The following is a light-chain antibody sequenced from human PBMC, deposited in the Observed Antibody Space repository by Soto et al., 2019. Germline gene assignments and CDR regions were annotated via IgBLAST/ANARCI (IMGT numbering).Light chain of an antibody. CDR2: VAS. V-gene: IGKV3-15*01. CDR3: QQFNNWPHT. J-gene: IGKJ5*01. CDR1: QSVRSD. Sequence: EIVMTQSPATLSVSPGEGATLSCRASQSVRSDLAWYQHKPGLAPRLLIYVASYRATGIPARFSGSGSGTEYTLTISNLQAEDFAVYYCQQFNNWPHTFGQGTRLEI.